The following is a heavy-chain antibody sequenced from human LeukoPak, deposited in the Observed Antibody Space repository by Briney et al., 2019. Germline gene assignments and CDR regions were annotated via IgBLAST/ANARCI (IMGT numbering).Heavy chain of an antibody. CDR2: IYSSGTT. CDR3: VRQNSWYNPLDP. V-gene: IGHV4-39*01. J-gene: IGHJ5*02. CDR1: GDSISGTTYS. Sequence: SETLSLTCTVIGDSISGTTYSWGWIRQPPGKGLEWIGSIYSSGTTYYNPSLKSRVTISVDTSKNLFSLSLSSVTAADTAIYYCVRQNSWYNPLDPWGQGTLVTVSS. D-gene: IGHD1-14*01.